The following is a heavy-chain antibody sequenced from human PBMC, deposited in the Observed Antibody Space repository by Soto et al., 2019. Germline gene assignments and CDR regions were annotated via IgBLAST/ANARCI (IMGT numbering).Heavy chain of an antibody. V-gene: IGHV4-61*01. CDR2: IYYSGST. CDR1: GGSVSSGSYY. D-gene: IGHD4-17*01. CDR3: AREAVTTYRLDY. Sequence: SETLSLTCTASGGSVSSGSYYWSWIRQSPGKGLEWIGYIYYSGSTNYNPSLKSRVTISVDTSKNQFSLKLSSVTAADTAVYYCAREAVTTYRLDYWGQGTLVTVSS. J-gene: IGHJ4*02.